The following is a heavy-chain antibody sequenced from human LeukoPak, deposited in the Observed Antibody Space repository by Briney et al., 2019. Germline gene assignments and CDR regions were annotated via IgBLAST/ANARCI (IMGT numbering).Heavy chain of an antibody. Sequence: GGSLRLSCAASGFTFSSYAMSWVRQAPGKGLEWVSAIGGSGNFIYYAEYVKGRFTISRDNSKKTVYLQMNSLRVEDTAVYYCAKDFKCALWGQGTPVTVSS. V-gene: IGHV3-23*01. CDR1: GFTFSSYA. J-gene: IGHJ4*02. CDR3: AKDFKCAL. CDR2: IGGSGNFI.